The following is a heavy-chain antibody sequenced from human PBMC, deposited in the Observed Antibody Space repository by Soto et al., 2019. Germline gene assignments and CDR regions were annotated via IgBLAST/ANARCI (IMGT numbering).Heavy chain of an antibody. D-gene: IGHD2-2*01. J-gene: IGHJ6*02. CDR3: AREDRDRETGLVPAAIDGMDV. V-gene: IGHV1-69*08. CDR2: IIPIFGIA. CDR1: GGTFSRYS. Sequence: QVQLVQSGAEVKKPGSSVKVSCKASGGTFSRYSITWVRQAPGHGLEWIGSIIPIFGIASYAQKFQGRVTITADESTSTAYMELSSLRSDDTAVYYCAREDRDRETGLVPAAIDGMDVGGQGTTVTVSS.